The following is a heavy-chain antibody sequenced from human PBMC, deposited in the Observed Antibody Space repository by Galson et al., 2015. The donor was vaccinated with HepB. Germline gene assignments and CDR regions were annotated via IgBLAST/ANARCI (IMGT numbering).Heavy chain of an antibody. J-gene: IGHJ4*02. CDR3: ARSIVDGYGYYFDY. Sequence: SLRLSCAASGFTFDDYAMHWVRQAPGKGLEWVSGISWNSGSIGYADSVKGRFTISRDNAKNSLYLQMNSLRAEDTAVYYCARSIVDGYGYYFDYWGQGTLVTVSS. CDR2: ISWNSGSI. D-gene: IGHD5-24*01. CDR1: GFTFDDYA. V-gene: IGHV3-9*01.